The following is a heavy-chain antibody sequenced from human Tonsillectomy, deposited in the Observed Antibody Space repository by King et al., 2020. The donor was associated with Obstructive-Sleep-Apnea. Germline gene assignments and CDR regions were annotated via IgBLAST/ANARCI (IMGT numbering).Heavy chain of an antibody. Sequence: VQLVESGGGVVQPGGSLRLSCAASGVTVSSNYMSWVRQAPGEGLEWVSVIYSGGSTHTADSGKGRLTISRDNSKNTLYLQMNSLRAEDTAVYYCARVFGSGICLGYWGQGTLVTVSS. CDR3: ARVFGSGICLGY. V-gene: IGHV3-66*01. CDR2: IYSGGST. D-gene: IGHD3-10*01. CDR1: GVTVSSNY. J-gene: IGHJ4*02.